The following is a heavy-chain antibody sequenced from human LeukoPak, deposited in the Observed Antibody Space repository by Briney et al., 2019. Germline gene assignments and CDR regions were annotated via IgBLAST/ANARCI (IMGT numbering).Heavy chain of an antibody. CDR3: ARYHRRYSSGWYDWFDP. CDR2: IYYSGST. D-gene: IGHD6-19*01. CDR1: GGSISSYY. V-gene: IGHV4-59*01. Sequence: SETLSLTCTVSGGSISSYYWSWVRQPPGKGLEWIRYIYYSGSTNYNPSLKSRVTISVDTSKNQFSLKLSSVTAADTAVYYCARYHRRYSSGWYDWFDPWGQGTLVTVSS. J-gene: IGHJ5*02.